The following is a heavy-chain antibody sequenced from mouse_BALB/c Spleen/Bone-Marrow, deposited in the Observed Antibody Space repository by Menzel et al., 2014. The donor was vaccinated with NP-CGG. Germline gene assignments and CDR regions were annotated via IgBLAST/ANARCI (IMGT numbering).Heavy chain of an antibody. D-gene: IGHD1-1*01. V-gene: IGHV1-87*01. CDR1: AYTFTSYW. Sequence: QVQLQQSGAELARPGASVKLSCKASAYTFTSYWMQWVKQRPGQGLEWIGAIYPGDGDTRYTQKFKGKATLTADKSSSTAYMQLSGLASEDSAVYYCARGYYYGSTYGWYFDVWGAGTTVTVSS. CDR2: IYPGDGDT. J-gene: IGHJ1*01. CDR3: ARGYYYGSTYGWYFDV.